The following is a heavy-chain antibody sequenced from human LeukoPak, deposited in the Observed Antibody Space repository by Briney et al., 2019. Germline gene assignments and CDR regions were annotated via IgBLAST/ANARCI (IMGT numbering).Heavy chain of an antibody. CDR1: GFTLSNYG. Sequence: GGSLRLSCAASGFTLSNYGMHWLRQAPGKGLEWVTVISYDGSYQYYADSVKGRFTISRDNSKNTLYLQMNSLRAEDTAVYYCAKLCVDSSGYYYVQDAFDIWGQGTMVTVSS. CDR2: ISYDGSYQ. D-gene: IGHD3-22*01. V-gene: IGHV3-30*18. CDR3: AKLCVDSSGYYYVQDAFDI. J-gene: IGHJ3*02.